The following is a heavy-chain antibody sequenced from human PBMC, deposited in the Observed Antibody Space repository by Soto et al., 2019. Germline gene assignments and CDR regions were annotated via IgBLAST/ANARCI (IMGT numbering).Heavy chain of an antibody. J-gene: IGHJ4*02. Sequence: PSETLSLTCTVSGGSISSGDYYWSWIRQPPGKGLEWIGYIYYSGSTYYNPSLKSRVTISVDTSKNQFSLKLSSVTAAGTAVYYCARGGYYYDSSGYSYYFDYWGQGTLVTVSS. V-gene: IGHV4-30-4*01. CDR2: IYYSGST. CDR3: ARGGYYYDSSGYSYYFDY. CDR1: GGSISSGDYY. D-gene: IGHD3-22*01.